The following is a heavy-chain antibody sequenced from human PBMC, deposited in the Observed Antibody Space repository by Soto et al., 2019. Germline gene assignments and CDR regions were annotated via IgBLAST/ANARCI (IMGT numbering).Heavy chain of an antibody. Sequence: EVQLVESGGGLVKPGGSLRLSCAASGFTFSNAWMSWVRQAPGKGLEWVGRIKSKTDGGTTDYAAPVKGRFTISRDDSKNTLYLQMNSLKTEDTAVYYCTTHVIAVAGLLLFDYWGQGTLVTVSS. V-gene: IGHV3-15*01. J-gene: IGHJ4*02. CDR1: GFTFSNAW. D-gene: IGHD6-19*01. CDR3: TTHVIAVAGLLLFDY. CDR2: IKSKTDGGTT.